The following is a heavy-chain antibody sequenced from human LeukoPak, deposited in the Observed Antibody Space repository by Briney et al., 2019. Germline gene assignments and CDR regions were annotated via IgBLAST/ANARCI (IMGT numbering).Heavy chain of an antibody. CDR3: ARSIAARRYNWFDP. V-gene: IGHV4-61*08. D-gene: IGHD6-6*01. Sequence: SETLSLTCTVSGGSISSDDYYWSWIRQPPGKGLEWIGYIYYSGSTNYNPSLKSRVTISVDTSKNQFSLKLSSVTAADTAVYYCARSIAARRYNWFDPWGQGTLVTVSS. CDR2: IYYSGST. CDR1: GGSISSDDYY. J-gene: IGHJ5*02.